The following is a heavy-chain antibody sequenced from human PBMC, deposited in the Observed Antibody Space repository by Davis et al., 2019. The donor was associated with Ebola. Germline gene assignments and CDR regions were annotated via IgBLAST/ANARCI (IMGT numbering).Heavy chain of an antibody. CDR2: IFPIFGTA. CDR3: ARVATLPGDV. J-gene: IGHJ6*02. V-gene: IGHV1-69*13. CDR1: GGTFSSSA. Sequence: SVKVSCKASGGTFSSSAISWVRQAPGQGLEWMGGIFPIFGTANYAQKFQGRVTITADESTSTAYMELSSLRSEDTAVYYCARVATLPGDVWGQGTTVTVSS. D-gene: IGHD5-12*01.